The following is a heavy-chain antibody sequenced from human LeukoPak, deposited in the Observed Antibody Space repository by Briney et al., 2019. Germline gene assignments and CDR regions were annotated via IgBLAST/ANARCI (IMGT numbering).Heavy chain of an antibody. D-gene: IGHD6-6*01. CDR3: ARDFYSSSSTGVPNSFDP. Sequence: ASVKVSCKASGYTFTSYYIHWVRQAPGLGLQWMGMIKPSGGSIRYEQNFQGRVTMTRDTSTSTVYMELSSLTPEDTAVYYCARDFYSSSSTGVPNSFDPWGQGTLVTVSS. V-gene: IGHV1-46*01. J-gene: IGHJ5*02. CDR1: GYTFTSYY. CDR2: IKPSGGSI.